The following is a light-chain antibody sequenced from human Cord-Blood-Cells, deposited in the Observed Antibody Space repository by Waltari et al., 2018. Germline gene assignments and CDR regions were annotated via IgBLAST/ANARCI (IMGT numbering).Light chain of an antibody. CDR2: GAS. CDR3: QQYGSSPNT. Sequence: EIVLTQSPGTLSLSPGARATLSCRASQSVRSSYLAWYQQKPGQAPRRLIYGASSRATGIPDRFSGSGSGTDFTLTISRLEPEDFAVYYCQQYGSSPNTFGQGTKLEIK. V-gene: IGKV3-20*01. CDR1: QSVRSSY. J-gene: IGKJ2*01.